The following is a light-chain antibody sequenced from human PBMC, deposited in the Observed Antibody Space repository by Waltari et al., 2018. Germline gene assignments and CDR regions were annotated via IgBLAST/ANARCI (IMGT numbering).Light chain of an antibody. CDR2: RSY. CDR1: SSTIGATY. V-gene: IGLV1-47*01. J-gene: IGLJ3*02. CDR3: ATWDYSLNSWV. Sequence: QSVLTQSPSASGTPGPRVTIDCSGSSSTIGATYEYWSQPFPGPAPRLRISRSYQRPAGVHARFSGSKSGTSASLAISGLRSEDEAYYYCATWDYSLNSWVFGGGTRRTAL.